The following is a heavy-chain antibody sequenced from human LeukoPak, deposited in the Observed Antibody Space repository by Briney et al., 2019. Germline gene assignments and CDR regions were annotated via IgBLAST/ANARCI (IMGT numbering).Heavy chain of an antibody. CDR2: IYYTGST. CDR1: GGSISRGDYY. D-gene: IGHD3-16*01. CDR3: ARAVGGYHFDY. J-gene: IGHJ4*02. Sequence: PSQTLSLTCTVPGGSISRGDYYWTWTRQPPGKGLEWIAYIYYTGSTYYNPSLRSRVTISVDTSKNQFSLKLSSVTAADTAVYYCARAVGGYHFDYWGQGTLVTGS. V-gene: IGHV4-30-4*01.